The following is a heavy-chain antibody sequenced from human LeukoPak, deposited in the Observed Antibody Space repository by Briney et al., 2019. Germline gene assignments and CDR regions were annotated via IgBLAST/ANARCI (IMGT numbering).Heavy chain of an antibody. CDR1: GFTFSLYG. V-gene: IGHV3-30*03. J-gene: IGHJ6*02. CDR2: ISYDESNK. CDR3: ARGPDTMDV. Sequence: PGGSLRLSCAASGFTFSLYGMHWVRQAPGKGLEWVAVISYDESNKYDADSVKGRFTIFRDNSKNTLYLQMNNLRAEDTAVYYCARGPDTMDVWGQGTTVTVSS.